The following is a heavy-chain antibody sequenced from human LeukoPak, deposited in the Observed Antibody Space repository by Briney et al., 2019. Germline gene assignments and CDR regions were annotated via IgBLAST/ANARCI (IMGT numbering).Heavy chain of an antibody. CDR2: INHSGST. Sequence: SETLSLTCAVYGGSFSGYYWSWIRQPPGKGLGWIGEINHSGSTNYNPSLKSRVTISVDTSKNQFSLKLSSVTAADTAVYYCARAGNIVVVPAADFDYWGQGTLVTVSS. D-gene: IGHD2-2*01. J-gene: IGHJ4*02. CDR3: ARAGNIVVVPAADFDY. V-gene: IGHV4-34*01. CDR1: GGSFSGYY.